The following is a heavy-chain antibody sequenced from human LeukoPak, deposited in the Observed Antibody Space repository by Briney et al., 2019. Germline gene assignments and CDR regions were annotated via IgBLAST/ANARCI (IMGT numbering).Heavy chain of an antibody. Sequence: ASVKVSCKASGYTFTSYDINWVRQATGQGLEWMGWMNPNSGNTGYAQKFQGRVTMTRNTSISTAYMELSSLRSEDTVVYYCARGDLPPYYYGMDVWGQGTTVTVSS. J-gene: IGHJ6*02. CDR2: MNPNSGNT. CDR1: GYTFTSYD. V-gene: IGHV1-8*01. D-gene: IGHD3-16*01. CDR3: ARGDLPPYYYGMDV.